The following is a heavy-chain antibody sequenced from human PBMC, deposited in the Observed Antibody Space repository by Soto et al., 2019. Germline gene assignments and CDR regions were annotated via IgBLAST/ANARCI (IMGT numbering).Heavy chain of an antibody. CDR3: ARGGRYCSGGSCHASAFDI. CDR2: IIPIFGTA. D-gene: IGHD2-15*01. V-gene: IGHV1-69*06. J-gene: IGHJ3*02. CDR1: GGTFSSYA. Sequence: SVKVSCKASGGTFSSYAISWVRQAPGQGLEWMGGIIPIFGTANYAQKFQGRVTITADKSTSTAYMELSSLRSEDTAVYYCARGGRYCSGGSCHASAFDIWGQGTMVTVSS.